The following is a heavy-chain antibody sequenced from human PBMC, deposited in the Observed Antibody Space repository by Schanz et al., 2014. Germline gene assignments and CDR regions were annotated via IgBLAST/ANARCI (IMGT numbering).Heavy chain of an antibody. Sequence: QVQLVQSAPEVKKPGASVKVSCKASGYTFTTYYIHWVRQAPGQGLEWMGKINPSSGTTRIAQNFQGRLTVTRDTSTSTVNMELSSLRSEDTAVYYCAASSGWHPSTDYWGQGTLVTVSS. V-gene: IGHV1-46*01. CDR1: GYTFTTYY. CDR2: INPSSGTT. CDR3: AASSGWHPSTDY. D-gene: IGHD6-19*01. J-gene: IGHJ4*02.